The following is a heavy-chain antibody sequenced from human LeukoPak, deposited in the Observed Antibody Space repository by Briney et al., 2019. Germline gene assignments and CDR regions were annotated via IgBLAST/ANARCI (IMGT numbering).Heavy chain of an antibody. CDR1: GGFFSGYY. V-gene: IGHV4-34*01. J-gene: IGHJ4*02. D-gene: IGHD3-10*01. Sequence: SETLSLTCAVYGGFFSGYYWSWIRQPPGKGLEWIGEINHSGSTNYNPSLKSRVTISVDTSKNQFSLKLSSVTAADTAVYYCARCTMVRGVSDYWGQGTLVTVSS. CDR2: INHSGST. CDR3: ARCTMVRGVSDY.